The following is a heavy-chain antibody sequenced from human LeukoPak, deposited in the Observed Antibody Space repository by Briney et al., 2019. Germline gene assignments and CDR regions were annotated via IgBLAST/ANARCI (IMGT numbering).Heavy chain of an antibody. J-gene: IGHJ6*03. CDR2: ISAYNGNT. D-gene: IGHD3-22*01. CDR1: GYTFTSYG. V-gene: IGHV1-18*01. CDR3: ARGVLYYDSSGYYYSVYYYYYMDV. Sequence: ASVTVSFTASGYTFTSYGISWVRQAPGQGLEWMGWISAYNGNTNYAQKLQGRVTMTTDTSTSTAYMELRSLRSDDTAVYYCARGVLYYDSSGYYYSVYYYYYMDVWGKGTTVTVSS.